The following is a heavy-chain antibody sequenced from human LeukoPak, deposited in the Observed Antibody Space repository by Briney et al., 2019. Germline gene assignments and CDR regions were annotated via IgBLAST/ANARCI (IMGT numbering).Heavy chain of an antibody. D-gene: IGHD2-2*01. CDR2: IRYDGSNK. CDR3: AKDTRLYCSSTSCHSFDY. J-gene: IGHJ4*02. CDR1: GFTFSTYG. Sequence: GGSLRLSCAASGFTFSTYGMHWVRQAPGKGLEWVAFIRYDGSNKYYAGSVKGRFTISRDNSENTLYLQMNSLRAEDTAVYYCAKDTRLYCSSTSCHSFDYWGQGTLVTVSS. V-gene: IGHV3-30*02.